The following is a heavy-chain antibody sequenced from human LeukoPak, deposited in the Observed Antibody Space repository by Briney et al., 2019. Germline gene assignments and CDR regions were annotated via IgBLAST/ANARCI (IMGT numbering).Heavy chain of an antibody. CDR1: GFTFSTYA. J-gene: IGHJ4*02. CDR2: ISGSGATT. CDR3: ARDLSPVVRASPMGY. V-gene: IGHV3-23*01. D-gene: IGHD3-10*01. Sequence: PGGSLRLSCTASGFTFSTYAMTWVRQAPGKGLEWVSSISGSGATTYYADSVMGRFTSSRDNSKNTLYLQMNSLRAEDTAVYYCARDLSPVVRASPMGYWGQGTPVTVSS.